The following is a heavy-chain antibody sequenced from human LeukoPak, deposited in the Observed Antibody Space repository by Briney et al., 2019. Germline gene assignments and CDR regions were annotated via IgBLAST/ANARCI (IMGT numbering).Heavy chain of an antibody. Sequence: SETLSLTCPVSGGSISSGVYYWSWIRQHPGKGLEWIGYIYYSGSTYYNPSLKSRVTISVDTSKNQFSLKLSSVTAADTAVYYCLRSNWFDPWGQGTLVTVSS. J-gene: IGHJ5*02. CDR2: IYYSGST. CDR1: GGSISSGVYY. V-gene: IGHV4-31*03. CDR3: LRSNWFDP. D-gene: IGHD3-10*01.